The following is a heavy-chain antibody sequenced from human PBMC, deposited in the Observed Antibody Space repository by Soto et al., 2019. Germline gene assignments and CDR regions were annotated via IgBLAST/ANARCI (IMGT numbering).Heavy chain of an antibody. J-gene: IGHJ6*02. CDR1: GGTFSSYA. V-gene: IGHV1-69*01. D-gene: IGHD6-13*01. CDR3: ARDQTPGYGYYYGMDF. Sequence: QVQLVQSGAEVKKPGSSVKVSCKASGGTFSSYAISWVRQAPGQGLEWMGGIIPIFGTANYAQRFQGRVTITADESTSTAYMELSSLRSEDTAVYYWARDQTPGYGYYYGMDFWGQGTTVTVSS. CDR2: IIPIFGTA.